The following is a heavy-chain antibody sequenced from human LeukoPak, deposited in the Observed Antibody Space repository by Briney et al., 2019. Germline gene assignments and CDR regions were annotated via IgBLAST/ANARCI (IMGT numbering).Heavy chain of an antibody. D-gene: IGHD3-10*01. V-gene: IGHV1-2*06. Sequence: ASVKVSCKASGYTFTGYYMHWVRQAPGQGLEWVGRINPNSGGTNYAQKFQGRVTMTRDTSISTAYMELSRLRSDDTAVYYCARGSWFGEKDFDYWGQGTLVTVSS. CDR2: INPNSGGT. CDR3: ARGSWFGEKDFDY. J-gene: IGHJ4*02. CDR1: GYTFTGYY.